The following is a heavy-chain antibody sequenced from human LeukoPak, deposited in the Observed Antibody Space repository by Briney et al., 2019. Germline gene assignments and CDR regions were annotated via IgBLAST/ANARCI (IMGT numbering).Heavy chain of an antibody. D-gene: IGHD4-11*01. J-gene: IGHJ5*02. CDR2: VNHSGST. V-gene: IGHV4-34*01. CDR3: ARGLQWFDP. CDR1: GGSFSGYY. Sequence: PSETLSLTCAVYGGSFSGYYWSWIRHPPGKGLERIGEVNHSGSTNYNPSLKSRVTISVDTSKNQFSLKLSSVTAADTAVYYCARGLQWFDPWGQGTLVTVSS.